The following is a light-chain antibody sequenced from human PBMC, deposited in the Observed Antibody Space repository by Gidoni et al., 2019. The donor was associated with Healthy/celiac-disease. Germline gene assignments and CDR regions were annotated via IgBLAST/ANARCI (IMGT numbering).Light chain of an antibody. J-gene: IGKJ3*01. CDR2: DAS. CDR3: QQRSNWPPT. Sequence: EIVLTQSPATLSLSPGERATLSCRASQSVSSYLAWYQQNAGQAPRLLIYDASNRATGIPARFSGSGSGTDFTLTISSLEPEDFAVYYCQQRSNWPPTFGPGTKVDIK. CDR1: QSVSSY. V-gene: IGKV3-11*01.